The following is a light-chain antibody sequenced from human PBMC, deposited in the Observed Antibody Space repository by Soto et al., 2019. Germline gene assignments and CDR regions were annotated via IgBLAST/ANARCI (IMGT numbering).Light chain of an antibody. V-gene: IGKV3-20*01. Sequence: EIVLTQSPGTLSLSPGERATLSCRASQSISRTYLTWYQQKPGQAPRLLIYGASSRATGIPDRFSGSGSGTDFTLTISRLEAEYFAVYYWQQYGSSPRTFGQGTKVEIK. J-gene: IGKJ1*01. CDR2: GAS. CDR1: QSISRTY. CDR3: QQYGSSPRT.